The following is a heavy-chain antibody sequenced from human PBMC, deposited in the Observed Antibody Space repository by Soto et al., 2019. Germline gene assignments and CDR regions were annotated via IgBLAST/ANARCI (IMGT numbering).Heavy chain of an antibody. J-gene: IGHJ6*02. Sequence: GGSLRLSCAASGFTVSSNYMSWVRQAPGKGLEWVSVIYSGGSTYYADTVKGRFTISRHNSKNTLYLQMNSVRAEDTAVYYCARDNYGDYGMDVWGQGTTVTVSS. CDR3: ARDNYGDYGMDV. CDR1: GFTVSSNY. D-gene: IGHD4-17*01. V-gene: IGHV3-53*04. CDR2: IYSGGST.